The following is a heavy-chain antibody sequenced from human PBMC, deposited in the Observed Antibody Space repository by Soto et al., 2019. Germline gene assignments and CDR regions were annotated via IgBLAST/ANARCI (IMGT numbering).Heavy chain of an antibody. J-gene: IGHJ4*02. Sequence: GGSLRLSCAASGFTFSTYGIHWVRQAPGKGLEYVSAISSNGGSTYYANSVKGRFTISRDNSKNTLYLQMGSLRAEDMAVYYCAREGGGYYFDYWGQGTLVTVSS. D-gene: IGHD3-16*01. CDR2: ISSNGGST. CDR1: GFTFSTYG. CDR3: AREGGGYYFDY. V-gene: IGHV3-64*01.